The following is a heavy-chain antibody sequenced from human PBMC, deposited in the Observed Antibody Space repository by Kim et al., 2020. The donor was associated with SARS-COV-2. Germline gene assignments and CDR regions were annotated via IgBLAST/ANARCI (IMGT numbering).Heavy chain of an antibody. Sequence: GGSLRLSCAASGFTFSSYSMNWVRQAPGKGLEWVSSISSSSSYIYYADSVKGRFTISRDNAKNSLYLQMNSLRAEDTAVYYCATLKPLLQFYYNWFDPWGQGTLVTVSS. J-gene: IGHJ5*02. CDR1: GFTFSSYS. CDR3: ATLKPLLQFYYNWFDP. CDR2: ISSSSSYI. D-gene: IGHD1-26*01. V-gene: IGHV3-21*01.